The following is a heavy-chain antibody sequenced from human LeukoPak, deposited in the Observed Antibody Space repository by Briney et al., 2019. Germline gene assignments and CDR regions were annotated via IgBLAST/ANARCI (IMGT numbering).Heavy chain of an antibody. Sequence: SQTLSLTCTVSGGSISSGGYYWSWIRQPPGKGLEWIGYIYYSGSTNYNPSLKSRVTISVGTSKNQFSLKLSSVTAADTAVYYCASLTYYYDSSGYLTPSEDYWGQGTLVTVSS. CDR3: ASLTYYYDSSGYLTPSEDY. CDR1: GGSISSGGYY. D-gene: IGHD3-22*01. J-gene: IGHJ4*02. V-gene: IGHV4-61*08. CDR2: IYYSGST.